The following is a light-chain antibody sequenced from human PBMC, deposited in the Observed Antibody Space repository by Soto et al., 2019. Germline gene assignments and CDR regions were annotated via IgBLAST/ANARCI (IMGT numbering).Light chain of an antibody. CDR3: QTWDSSTVV. Sequence: SSELTQPPSVSVSPGQTASITCSGDRLGDKYASWYQKKPGQSPVLVIYQDNKRPSGIPERFSGSNSGNTATLTISGTQAMDEADYYCQTWDSSTVVFGGGTKLTVL. V-gene: IGLV3-1*01. J-gene: IGLJ2*01. CDR1: RLGDKY. CDR2: QDN.